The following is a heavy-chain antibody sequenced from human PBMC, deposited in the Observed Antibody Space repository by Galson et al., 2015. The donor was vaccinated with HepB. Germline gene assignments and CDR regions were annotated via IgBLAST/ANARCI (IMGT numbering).Heavy chain of an antibody. Sequence: SLRLSCAASGFTFSSYAMHWVRQAPGKGLEWVAVISYDGSNKYYADSVKGRFTISRDNSKNTLYLQMNSLRAEDTAVYYCARDDLYCSSTSCYFYWYFDLWGRGTLVTVSS. D-gene: IGHD2-2*01. CDR3: ARDDLYCSSTSCYFYWYFDL. V-gene: IGHV3-30-3*01. J-gene: IGHJ2*01. CDR1: GFTFSSYA. CDR2: ISYDGSNK.